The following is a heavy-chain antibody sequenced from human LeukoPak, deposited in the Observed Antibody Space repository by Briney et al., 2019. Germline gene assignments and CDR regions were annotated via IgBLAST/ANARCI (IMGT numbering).Heavy chain of an antibody. CDR1: GYDFTTYW. J-gene: IGHJ3*01. Sequence: GESLKISCKCSGYDFTTYWIGWARQMSGIGLEWMGIIYPGDSDTRYSPSFQGLVTISADRSISTAYLQWSSVKASDTAMYSCARFTAAAPGTFEVWGQGTMVTVSS. D-gene: IGHD6-25*01. CDR3: ARFTAAAPGTFEV. CDR2: IYPGDSDT. V-gene: IGHV5-51*01.